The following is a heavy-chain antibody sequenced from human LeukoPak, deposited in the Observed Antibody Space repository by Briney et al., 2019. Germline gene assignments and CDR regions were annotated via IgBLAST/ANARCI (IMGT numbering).Heavy chain of an antibody. CDR3: ARGTESPYGSSWYAPH. V-gene: IGHV3-7*01. CDR2: IKQDGSEK. Sequence: SGGGLVKPGGSLRLSCAASGFTFSSYWMSWVRQAPGKGLEWVANIKQDGSEKYYVVSVKGRFTISRDNAKNSLYLQMNSLRAEDTAVYYCARGTESPYGSSWYAPHWGQGTLVTVSS. D-gene: IGHD6-13*01. J-gene: IGHJ4*02. CDR1: GFTFSSYW.